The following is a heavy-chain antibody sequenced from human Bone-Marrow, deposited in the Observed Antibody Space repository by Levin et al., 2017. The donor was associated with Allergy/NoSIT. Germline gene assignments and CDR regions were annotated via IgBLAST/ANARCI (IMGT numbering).Heavy chain of an antibody. V-gene: IGHV1-69*13. J-gene: IGHJ5*01. CDR3: ARSHLPAAINNWFDS. CDR2: IIPLFGTP. Sequence: SVKVSCKASGGTFSNNGINWVRQAPGQGPEWMGGIIPLFGTPNYAQKFQGRVTITADDFTTTAYMELSNLRSEDTAVYYCARSHLPAAINNWFDSWGQGTLVTVSS. D-gene: IGHD2-2*01. CDR1: GGTFSNNG.